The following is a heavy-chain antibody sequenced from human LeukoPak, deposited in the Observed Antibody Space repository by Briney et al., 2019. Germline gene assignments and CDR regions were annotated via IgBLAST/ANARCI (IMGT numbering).Heavy chain of an antibody. D-gene: IGHD3-10*01. J-gene: IGHJ4*02. CDR1: SGSISSSGYY. V-gene: IGHV4-31*03. Sequence: SETLSLTCTVSSGSISSSGYYCSWIRQHPGKGLEWIGCIYYSGSTYYNPSLKSRVTISVDTSKNQFSLSLSSVTAADADVYYCARNADMYYYVDNWGQGTLVTVSS. CDR3: ARNADMYYYVDN. CDR2: IYYSGST.